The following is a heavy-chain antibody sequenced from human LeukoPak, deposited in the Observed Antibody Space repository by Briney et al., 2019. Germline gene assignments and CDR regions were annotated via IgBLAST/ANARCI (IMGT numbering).Heavy chain of an antibody. CDR2: MSNDGN. J-gene: IGHJ4*02. Sequence: GGSLRLSCAASGFTFSCYTMHWVRQAPGKGLEWVAVMSNDGNYYADSEKGRFTISRDNSKNTLYLQMNSLRPEDTAVYYCARDGGGGGSYPDYWGQGTLVTVSS. CDR1: GFTFSCYT. V-gene: IGHV3-30*04. D-gene: IGHD1-26*01. CDR3: ARDGGGGGSYPDY.